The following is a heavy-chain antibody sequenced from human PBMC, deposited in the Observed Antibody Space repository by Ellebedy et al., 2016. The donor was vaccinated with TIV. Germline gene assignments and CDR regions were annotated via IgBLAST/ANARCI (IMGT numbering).Heavy chain of an antibody. Sequence: AASVKVSCKTSGYTFTDYYIHWVRQAPGQGLEWMAWINPNSGGTNYAQTFKGMVTVTRDTSTSTAFLELSRLRSDDTAVYYCTRDLTNIVSGDYWGQGTLVTVSS. J-gene: IGHJ4*02. D-gene: IGHD5/OR15-5a*01. V-gene: IGHV1-2*02. CDR2: INPNSGGT. CDR3: TRDLTNIVSGDY. CDR1: GYTFTDYY.